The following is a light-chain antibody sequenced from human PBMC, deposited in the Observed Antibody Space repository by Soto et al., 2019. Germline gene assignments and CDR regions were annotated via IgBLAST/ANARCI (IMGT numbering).Light chain of an antibody. CDR3: QQYENIPT. J-gene: IGKJ5*01. CDR2: DAS. V-gene: IGKV1-33*01. Sequence: DIQMTQSPSSLSASVGYRVTITCQASQNINNYLNWYQQKPGRAPKILIYDASNLEAGVPSRFRGIGSGTDFTFTISRMQPEDIATYYCQQYENIPTFGQGTRLEIK. CDR1: QNINNY.